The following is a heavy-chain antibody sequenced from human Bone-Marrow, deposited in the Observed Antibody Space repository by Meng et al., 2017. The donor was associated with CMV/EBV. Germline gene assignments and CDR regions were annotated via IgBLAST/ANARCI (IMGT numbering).Heavy chain of an antibody. J-gene: IGHJ4*02. Sequence: ASVKVSCKASGYTFTSYGISWVRQALGQGLEWMGWISAYNGNTHYAQKLQGRVTMTTDTSTSTAYMGLSSLRSEYTAVYYCARGVNLGRKCYFDYWGQGTLVTVSS. CDR1: GYTFTSYG. V-gene: IGHV1-18*01. D-gene: IGHD1-1*01. CDR2: ISAYNGNT. CDR3: ARGVNLGRKCYFDY.